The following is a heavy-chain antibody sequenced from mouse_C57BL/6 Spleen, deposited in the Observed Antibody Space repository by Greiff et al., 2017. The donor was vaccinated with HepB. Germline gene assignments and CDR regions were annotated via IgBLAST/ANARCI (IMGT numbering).Heavy chain of an antibody. CDR1: GFTFSSYG. CDR3: ARLRNWDNYAMDY. CDR2: ISSGGSYT. Sequence: EVKLMESGGDLVKPGGSLKLSCAASGFTFSSYGMSWVRQTPDKRLEWVATISSGGSYTYYPDSVKGRFTISRDNAKNTLYLQMSSLKSEDTAMYYCARLRNWDNYAMDYWGQGTSVTVSS. D-gene: IGHD4-1*01. J-gene: IGHJ4*01. V-gene: IGHV5-6*01.